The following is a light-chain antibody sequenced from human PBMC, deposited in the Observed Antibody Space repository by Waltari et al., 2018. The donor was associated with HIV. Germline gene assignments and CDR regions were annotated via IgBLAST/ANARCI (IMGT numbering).Light chain of an antibody. Sequence: EIAMTQSPATLCVSAGKRATLFCRASRSIKTGLAWYQQRPGQSPRLLIYGASTRASGVTPRFSGTGSQTEFNLTISRLQSEDSAVYYCQQYNTLPPFTFGPGTKVEIK. CDR3: QQYNTLPPFT. J-gene: IGKJ3*01. V-gene: IGKV3-15*01. CDR1: RSIKTG. CDR2: GAS.